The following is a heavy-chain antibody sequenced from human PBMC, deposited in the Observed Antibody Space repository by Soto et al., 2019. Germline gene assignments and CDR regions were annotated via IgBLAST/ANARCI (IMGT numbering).Heavy chain of an antibody. D-gene: IGHD3-22*01. CDR3: AHTGDSSGYHDAFDI. Sequence: QITLKESGPTLVKPTQTLTLTCTFSGFSLSTSGVGVGWIRQPPGKALEWLALIYWDDDKRYSPSLKSRLTIXXDXSXXQVTLTMINRDPVDTATYYCAHTGDSSGYHDAFDIWGQGTMVTVSS. CDR2: IYWDDDK. V-gene: IGHV2-5*02. CDR1: GFSLSTSGVG. J-gene: IGHJ3*02.